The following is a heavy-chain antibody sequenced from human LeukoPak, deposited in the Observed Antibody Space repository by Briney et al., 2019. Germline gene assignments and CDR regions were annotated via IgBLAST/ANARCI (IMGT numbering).Heavy chain of an antibody. CDR3: ARDQEGFDY. CDR2: IYPRDGST. CDR1: GYTFTNNY. V-gene: IGHV1-46*01. J-gene: IGHJ4*02. Sequence: ASVKVSCKASGYTFTNNYLHWVRQAPGQGLEWMGMIYPRDGSTSYAQNFQGRVTVTRDTSTTTVHMELRGLRSEDTAVYYCARDQEGFDYWGEGTVVTVSS.